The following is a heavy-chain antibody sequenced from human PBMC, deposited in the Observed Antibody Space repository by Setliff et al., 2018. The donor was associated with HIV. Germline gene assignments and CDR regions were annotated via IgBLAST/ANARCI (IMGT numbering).Heavy chain of an antibody. Sequence: PGESLKISCKASGYRFTSYWIAWVRQMPGKGLEWMGIIYPGDSDTRYSPSFQGQVTISVDKSLDSAYLQWNTLKASDTAMYYCARSNRGYDSRGFYRENWFDPWGPGNPGHR. J-gene: IGHJ5*02. CDR2: IYPGDSDT. V-gene: IGHV5-51*01. CDR3: ARSNRGYDSRGFYRENWFDP. D-gene: IGHD3-22*01. CDR1: GYRFTSYW.